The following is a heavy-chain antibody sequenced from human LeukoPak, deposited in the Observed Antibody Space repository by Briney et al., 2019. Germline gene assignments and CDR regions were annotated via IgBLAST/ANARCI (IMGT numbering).Heavy chain of an antibody. CDR3: ARAKYYMDV. V-gene: IGHV4-34*01. CDR1: GGSSSGYY. Sequence: SETLSLTCAVYGGSSSGYYWSWIRQPPGKGLEWIGEINHSGSTNYNPSLKSRVTISVDTSKNQFSLKLSSVTAADTAVYYCARAKYYMDVWGKGTTVTVSS. CDR2: INHSGST. J-gene: IGHJ6*03.